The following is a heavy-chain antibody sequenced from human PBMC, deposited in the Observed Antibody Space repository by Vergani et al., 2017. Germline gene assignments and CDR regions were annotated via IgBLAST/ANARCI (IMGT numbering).Heavy chain of an antibody. CDR1: GGSFSGYY. CDR3: ASKGVVTLQYFDY. Sequence: QVQLQQWGAGLLKPSETLSLTCAVYGGSFSGYYWSWIRQPPGKGLEWVGEINHSGSTNYNPSLKSRVTISVDTSNNQFSLKLSSVTAADRAVYYCASKGVVTLQYFDYWGQGTLVTVSS. D-gene: IGHD2-21*02. CDR2: INHSGST. V-gene: IGHV4-34*01. J-gene: IGHJ4*02.